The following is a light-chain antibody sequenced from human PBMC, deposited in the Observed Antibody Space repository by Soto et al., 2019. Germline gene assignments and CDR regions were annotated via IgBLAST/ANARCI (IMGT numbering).Light chain of an antibody. J-gene: IGKJ2*01. CDR1: HSVRRSY. V-gene: IGKV3-20*01. Sequence: EIVLTQSPGTLSLSPGERATLSCRASHSVRRSYLAWYQQKPGQAPRLLIYGASSRATGIPDRFSGSGSGTDFTLTISRLEPEDFAVYYCQQYGSSAMYTFGQGTKLEIK. CDR2: GAS. CDR3: QQYGSSAMYT.